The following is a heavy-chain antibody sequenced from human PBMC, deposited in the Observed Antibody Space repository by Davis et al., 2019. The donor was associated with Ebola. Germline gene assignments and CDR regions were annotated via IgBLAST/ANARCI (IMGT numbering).Heavy chain of an antibody. V-gene: IGHV1-69*05. Sequence: AASVKVSCKASGGTFSSYAISWVRQAPGQGLEWMGGIIPIFGTANYAQKFQGRVTITRDTSASTAYMELSSLRSEDTAVYYCARDPAFGYFDLWGRGTLVTVSS. CDR2: IIPIFGTA. D-gene: IGHD3-3*02. J-gene: IGHJ2*01. CDR1: GGTFSSYA. CDR3: ARDPAFGYFDL.